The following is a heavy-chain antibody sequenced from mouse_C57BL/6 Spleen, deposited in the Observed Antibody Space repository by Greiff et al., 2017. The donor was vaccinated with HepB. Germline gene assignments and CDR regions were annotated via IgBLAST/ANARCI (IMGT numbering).Heavy chain of an antibody. D-gene: IGHD2-4*01. V-gene: IGHV5-6*02. Sequence: EVMLVESGGDLVKPGGSLKLSCAASGFTFSSYGMSWVRQTPDKRLEWVATISSGGSYTYYPDSVKGRFTISRDNAKNTLYLQMSSLKSEDTAMYYCARQDPIYYDYDGGFAYWGQGTLVTVSA. J-gene: IGHJ3*01. CDR1: GFTFSSYG. CDR3: ARQDPIYYDYDGGFAY. CDR2: ISSGGSYT.